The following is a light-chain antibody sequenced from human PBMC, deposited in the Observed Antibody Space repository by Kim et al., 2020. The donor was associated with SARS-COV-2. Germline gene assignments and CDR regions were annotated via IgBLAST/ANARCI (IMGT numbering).Light chain of an antibody. Sequence: QSVVTQPASVSGSPGQSITISCTGTSSDVGGYKYVSWYQQHPGKAPKLMIYEVNNRPSGVSDRFSGSKSGNSASLTISGLQAEDEADYYCSSYTSSGTDVLFGGGTQLTVL. CDR2: EVN. V-gene: IGLV2-14*03. J-gene: IGLJ2*01. CDR3: SSYTSSGTDVL. CDR1: SSDVGGYKY.